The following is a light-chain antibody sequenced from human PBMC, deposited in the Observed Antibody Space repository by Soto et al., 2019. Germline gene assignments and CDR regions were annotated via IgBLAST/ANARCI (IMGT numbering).Light chain of an antibody. CDR3: QQYNNGPPYT. V-gene: IGKV3-15*01. Sequence: EIVMTQSPATLSVSPGDRATLSCTASQSVNSDLAWYQQKPGQSPRLLIYGASTRATGVPARFSGSGSGTEFTLTITSLQYEDFAIYYCQQYNNGPPYTFGQGTKLEIK. CDR2: GAS. J-gene: IGKJ2*01. CDR1: QSVNSD.